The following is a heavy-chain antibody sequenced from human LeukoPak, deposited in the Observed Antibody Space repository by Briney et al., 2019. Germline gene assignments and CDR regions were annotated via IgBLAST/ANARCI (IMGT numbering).Heavy chain of an antibody. CDR3: ARVESSWYIEK. CDR1: GGSISSYY. J-gene: IGHJ4*02. Sequence: SETLSLTCTASGGSISSYYWSWIRQPPGKGLEWIGYIYYSGSTNYNPSLKSRVTITVDTSKNQFSLKLSSVTAADTAVYYCARVESSWYIEKWGQGTLVTVSS. D-gene: IGHD6-13*01. CDR2: IYYSGST. V-gene: IGHV4-59*01.